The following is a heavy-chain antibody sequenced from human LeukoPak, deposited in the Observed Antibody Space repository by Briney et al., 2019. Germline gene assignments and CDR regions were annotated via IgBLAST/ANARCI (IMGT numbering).Heavy chain of an antibody. D-gene: IGHD3-10*01. CDR3: ARTYGFYGSGSYYNKNYFDY. V-gene: IGHV3-23*01. CDR1: GFTFSSYA. Sequence: PGGSLRLSCSASGFTFSSYAMSWVRQAPGKGLEWVSTITDSGGSTYYADSVKGRFTISRDNSKNTLYLQRNSLSPEDTAVYHCARTYGFYGSGSYYNKNYFDYWGQGTLVIVSS. J-gene: IGHJ4*02. CDR2: ITDSGGST.